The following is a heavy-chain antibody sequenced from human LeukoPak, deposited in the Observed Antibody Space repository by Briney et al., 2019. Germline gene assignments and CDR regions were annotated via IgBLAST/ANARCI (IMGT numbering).Heavy chain of an antibody. J-gene: IGHJ4*02. V-gene: IGHV3-74*01. CDR1: GFIFRNYW. CDR3: VRLGSGY. CDR2: INSDGSFT. Sequence: GGSLRLSCAASGFIFRNYWMYWVRQVPGKGLVWVSRINSDGSFTHNVDSVKGRFSISRDNSKNTLYLHMTSLKVEDTAVYYCVRLGSGYWGQGALVTVSS. D-gene: IGHD3-10*01.